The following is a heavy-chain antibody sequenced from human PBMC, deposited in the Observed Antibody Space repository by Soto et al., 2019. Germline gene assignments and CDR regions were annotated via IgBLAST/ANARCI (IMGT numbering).Heavy chain of an antibody. CDR1: GYTFTGYY. Sequence: ASVKVSCKASGYTFTGYYMHWVRQAPGQGLEWMGWINPNSGGTNYAQKFQGRVTMTRDTSISTAYMELSRLRPDDTAVYYCARAGLPYYYYGMDVWGQGTTVTVSS. J-gene: IGHJ6*02. CDR3: ARAGLPYYYYGMDV. V-gene: IGHV1-2*02. CDR2: INPNSGGT. D-gene: IGHD1-1*01.